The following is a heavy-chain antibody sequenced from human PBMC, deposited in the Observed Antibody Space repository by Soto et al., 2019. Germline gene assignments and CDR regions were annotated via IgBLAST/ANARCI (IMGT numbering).Heavy chain of an antibody. J-gene: IGHJ6*03. Sequence: GGSLRLSCAASELTFSSYGMHWVRQAPGKGLEWVAVISYDGSNKYYADSVKGRFTISRDNSKNTLYLQMNSLRAEDTAVYYCAKEGYDFWSGYSGYYYYMDVWGKGTTVTVSS. CDR3: AKEGYDFWSGYSGYYYYMDV. CDR2: ISYDGSNK. D-gene: IGHD3-3*01. CDR1: ELTFSSYG. V-gene: IGHV3-30*18.